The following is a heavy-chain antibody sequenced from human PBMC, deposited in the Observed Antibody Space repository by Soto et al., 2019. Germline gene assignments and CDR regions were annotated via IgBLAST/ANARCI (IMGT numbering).Heavy chain of an antibody. Sequence: EVQLVESGGGLVQPGRSLRLSCAASGFNLDDYAMHWVRQVPGKGLEWVSGINWNSGSIEYADSVKGRFTISRDNAKNSLYLQMNSLRAEDTALYYCSKDLYSTINPRGGYFQHWGQGTLVTVSS. CDR1: GFNLDDYA. CDR3: SKDLYSTINPRGGYFQH. J-gene: IGHJ1*01. V-gene: IGHV3-9*01. CDR2: INWNSGSI. D-gene: IGHD6-13*01.